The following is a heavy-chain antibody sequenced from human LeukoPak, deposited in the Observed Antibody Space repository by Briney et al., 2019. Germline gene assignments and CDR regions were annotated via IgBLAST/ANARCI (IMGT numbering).Heavy chain of an antibody. J-gene: IGHJ4*02. CDR1: GGSISRYY. V-gene: IGHV4-59*07. CDR3: ARSGYYGKEFDY. Sequence: PGDTLSLTCAVSGGSISRYYWSWIRQPPGKGLEWIGYIYYSGSTTYNPSLKSRVTISVDTSKNQFSLKLSSVTAADTAVYYCARSGYYGKEFDYWGQGTLVTVSS. D-gene: IGHD3-3*01. CDR2: IYYSGST.